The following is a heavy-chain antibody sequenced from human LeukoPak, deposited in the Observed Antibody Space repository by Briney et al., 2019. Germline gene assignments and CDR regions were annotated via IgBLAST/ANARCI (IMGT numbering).Heavy chain of an antibody. Sequence: GGSLRLSCAASGFTFSSYAMSWVRQAPGKGLEWVSAISGSGGSTYYADSVKGRFTISRDNSKDTLYLQMNSLRAEDTAVYYCAKDREWLVRWFDYWGQGTLVTVSS. D-gene: IGHD6-19*01. CDR1: GFTFSSYA. CDR2: ISGSGGST. V-gene: IGHV3-23*01. J-gene: IGHJ5*01. CDR3: AKDREWLVRWFDY.